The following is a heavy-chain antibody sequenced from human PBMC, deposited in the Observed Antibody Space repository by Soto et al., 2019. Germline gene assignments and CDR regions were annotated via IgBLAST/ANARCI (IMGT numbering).Heavy chain of an antibody. V-gene: IGHV5-51*01. J-gene: IGHJ3*02. D-gene: IGHD3-16*02. CDR2: IYPGDSDT. CDR3: ARLGDDYVWGSYRYNAFDI. CDR1: GYSFTSYW. Sequence: GESLKISCKGSGYSFTSYWIGWVRQMPGKGLEWMGIIYPGDSDTRYSPSFQVQVTISADKSISTAYLQWSSLKASDTAMYSCARLGDDYVWGSYRYNAFDIWGQGTMVTVSS.